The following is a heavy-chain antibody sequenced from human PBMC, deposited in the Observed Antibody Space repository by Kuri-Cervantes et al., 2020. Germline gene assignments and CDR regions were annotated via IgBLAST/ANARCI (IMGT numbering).Heavy chain of an antibody. CDR2: ISAYNGNT. J-gene: IGHJ6*02. Sequence: ASVKVSCKASGYTFTSYGISWVRQAPGQGLEWMGWISAYNGNTNYAQKFQGRVTITADKSTSTAYMELSSLRSEDTAVYYCARGDCSGGSCYSYYYYGMDVWGQGTTVTVSS. CDR3: ARGDCSGGSCYSYYYYGMDV. V-gene: IGHV1-18*01. D-gene: IGHD2-15*01. CDR1: GYTFTSYG.